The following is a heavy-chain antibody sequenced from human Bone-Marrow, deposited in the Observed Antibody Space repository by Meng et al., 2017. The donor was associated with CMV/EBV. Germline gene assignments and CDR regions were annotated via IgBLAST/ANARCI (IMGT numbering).Heavy chain of an antibody. CDR3: AKDFGGSGTAIDY. Sequence: GGSLRLSCAASGFTVSSNYMSWVRQAPGKGLEWVSVIYSGGTSTYYADSVKGRFTISRDNSKNTLYLQMNSLRVEDTAIYYCAKDFGGSGTAIDYWGQGTLVTVSS. D-gene: IGHD3-10*01. CDR2: IYSGGTST. J-gene: IGHJ4*02. V-gene: IGHV3-23*03. CDR1: GFTVSSNY.